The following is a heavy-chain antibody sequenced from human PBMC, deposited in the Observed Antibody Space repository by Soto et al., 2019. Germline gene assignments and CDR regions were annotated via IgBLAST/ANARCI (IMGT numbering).Heavy chain of an antibody. D-gene: IGHD3-22*01. Sequence: PGGSLRLACAASGFTFSNAWINWVRQAPGKGLEWVGRIKSKTDGGTTDFAAPVKGRFAISRDDSNDMVYLQMNSLKTEETGIYYCTTDSYSTIIVVRFAYWGHGTLVPVSS. CDR2: IKSKTDGGTT. V-gene: IGHV3-15*07. J-gene: IGHJ4*01. CDR1: GFTFSNAW. CDR3: TTDSYSTIIVVRFAY.